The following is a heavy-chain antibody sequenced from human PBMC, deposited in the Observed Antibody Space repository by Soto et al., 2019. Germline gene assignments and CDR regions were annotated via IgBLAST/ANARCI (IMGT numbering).Heavy chain of an antibody. CDR1: GDSVSSNSAA. CDR3: ARDRYCSGGSCYYRAF. V-gene: IGHV6-1*01. J-gene: IGHJ6*03. Sequence: SSETLSLTCAISGDSVSSNSAAWNWIRQSPSRGLEWLGRTYYRSKWYNDYAVSVKSRITINPDTSKNQFSLQLNSVTPEDTAVYYCARDRYCSGGSCYYRAFWGKGTTVTVSS. D-gene: IGHD2-15*01. CDR2: TYYRSKWYN.